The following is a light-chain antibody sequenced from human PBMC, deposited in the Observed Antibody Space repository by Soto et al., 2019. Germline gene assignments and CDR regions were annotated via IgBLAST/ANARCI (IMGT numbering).Light chain of an antibody. CDR2: DVT. J-gene: IGLJ7*01. CDR3: SSYTSSSTLVV. V-gene: IGLV2-14*01. Sequence: QSALTQPASVSGSPGQSITISCTGTSSDVGGYNSVSWYQQHPGKAPKLMIYDVTNRPSGASDRFSGSKSGNTASLTISGLQAEDEADYYCSSYTSSSTLVVFGGGTQLTVL. CDR1: SSDVGGYNS.